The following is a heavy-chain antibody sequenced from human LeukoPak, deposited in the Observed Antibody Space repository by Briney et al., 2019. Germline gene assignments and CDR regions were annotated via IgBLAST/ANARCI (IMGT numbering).Heavy chain of an antibody. CDR3: ARDDCSGGSCTSQFDY. Sequence: GASVKVSCKASGYTSTGYYMHWVRQAPGQGLEWMGWINPNSGSTNYAQKFQGRVTMTRDTSISTAYMELSRLRSDDTAVYYCARDDCSGGSCTSQFDYWGQGTLVTVSS. CDR2: INPNSGST. D-gene: IGHD2-15*01. CDR1: GYTSTGYY. J-gene: IGHJ4*02. V-gene: IGHV1-2*02.